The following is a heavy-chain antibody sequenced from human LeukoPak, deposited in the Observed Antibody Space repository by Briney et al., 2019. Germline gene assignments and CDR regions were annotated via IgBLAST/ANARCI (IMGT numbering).Heavy chain of an antibody. V-gene: IGHV1-8*01. J-gene: IGHJ4*02. D-gene: IGHD2/OR15-2a*01. Sequence: GASVNVSCKASGYTFASYDITWVRQAPGQGLEWMGWMNPNSGNTGYARKFQGRVSMTRDTSITTAYMELSSLRSENTAVYYCARAIRNELLSEFWGQGSLITVSS. CDR2: MNPNSGNT. CDR3: ARAIRNELLSEF. CDR1: GYTFASYD.